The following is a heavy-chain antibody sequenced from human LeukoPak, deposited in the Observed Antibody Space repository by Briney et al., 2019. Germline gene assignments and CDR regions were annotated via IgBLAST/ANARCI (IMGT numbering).Heavy chain of an antibody. D-gene: IGHD7-27*01. V-gene: IGHV4-39*01. J-gene: IGHJ3*02. Sequence: KPSETLSLTCTVSGGSISSSSYYWGWIRQPPGKGLEWIGSIYYSGSTYYNPSLKSRVTISVDTSKNQFSLKLSSVTAADTAVYYCARRFVGYDNTWGASDIWGQGTMVTVSS. CDR2: IYYSGST. CDR3: ARRFVGYDNTWGASDI. CDR1: GGSISSSSYY.